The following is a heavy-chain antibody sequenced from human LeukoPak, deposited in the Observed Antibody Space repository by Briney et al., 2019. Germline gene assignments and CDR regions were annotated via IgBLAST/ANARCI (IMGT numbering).Heavy chain of an antibody. Sequence: GRSLRLSCAASGFTFSSYAMHWVRQAPGKGLEWVAVISNDGSKKYYADSVKDRFTISRDNSKNTLYLQMNSLRGKDTAVFYCARADCSSTSCFCMDVWGQGTTVTVSS. CDR1: GFTFSSYA. J-gene: IGHJ6*02. CDR3: ARADCSSTSCFCMDV. V-gene: IGHV3-30*04. D-gene: IGHD2-2*01. CDR2: ISNDGSKK.